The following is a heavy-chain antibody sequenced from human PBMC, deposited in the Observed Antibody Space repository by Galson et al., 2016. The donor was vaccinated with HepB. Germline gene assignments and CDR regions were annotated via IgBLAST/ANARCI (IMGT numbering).Heavy chain of an antibody. Sequence: SLRLSCAASGFIFHDHTIHWVRQAPGKGLEWVSLISWDGGSTYYADSVKGRFTISRDNSKKSVYLQMNSLRTEDTALYYCAKEILRYFEPQYGMDVWGQGTTVTVSS. CDR2: ISWDGGST. J-gene: IGHJ6*02. D-gene: IGHD3-9*01. V-gene: IGHV3-43*01. CDR1: GFIFHDHT. CDR3: AKEILRYFEPQYGMDV.